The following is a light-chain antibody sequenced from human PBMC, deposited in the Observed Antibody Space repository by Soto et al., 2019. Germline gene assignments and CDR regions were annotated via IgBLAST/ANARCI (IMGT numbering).Light chain of an antibody. V-gene: IGKV3-20*01. J-gene: IGKJ1*01. CDR1: QSVSGSF. CDR3: QQYGSSPWP. CDR2: GAF. Sequence: VLKQSPGTLSLYKGERATLSFRASQSVSGSFLAWYQQKAGQAPRLLIYGAFKRATGIPDRFSGSGSGTDFTLTISRMEPEDFAVYCCQQYGSSPWPFGQGTKVDI.